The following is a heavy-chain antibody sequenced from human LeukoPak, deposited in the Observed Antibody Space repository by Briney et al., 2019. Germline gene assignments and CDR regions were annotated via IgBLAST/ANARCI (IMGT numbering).Heavy chain of an antibody. CDR3: ARVEEWELRSDYYYYMDV. Sequence: ASVKVSCKASGYTFTGYYMHWVRQAPGQGLEWMGWISAYNGNTNYAQKLQGRVTMTTDTSTSTAYMELRSLRSDDTAVYYCARVEEWELRSDYYYYMDVWGKGTTVTVSS. CDR2: ISAYNGNT. V-gene: IGHV1-18*04. D-gene: IGHD1-26*01. J-gene: IGHJ6*03. CDR1: GYTFTGYY.